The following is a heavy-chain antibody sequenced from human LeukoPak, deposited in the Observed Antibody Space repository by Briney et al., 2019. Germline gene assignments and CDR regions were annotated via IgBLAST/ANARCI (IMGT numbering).Heavy chain of an antibody. Sequence: GASVKVSCKTSGYSFTGYYMHWVRQAPGQGLEWMGWSNPNSGGTKYAQKFQGRVTMTGDTSISTAYMELSRLRSDDTAVYYCARDDYGSGSYYNYRFDYWGQGTLVTVSS. CDR3: ARDDYGSGSYYNYRFDY. D-gene: IGHD3-10*01. CDR2: SNPNSGGT. CDR1: GYSFTGYY. V-gene: IGHV1-2*02. J-gene: IGHJ4*02.